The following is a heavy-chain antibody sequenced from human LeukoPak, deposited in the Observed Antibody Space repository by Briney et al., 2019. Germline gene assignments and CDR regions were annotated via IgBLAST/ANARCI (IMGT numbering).Heavy chain of an antibody. D-gene: IGHD1-26*01. CDR1: GGSINNYY. CDR2: IYYSGTT. Sequence: SETLSLTCTVSGGSINNYYWSWLRQPPGKGLEWIGYIYYSGTTKYNPSLSSRVTISVHTSKNQFSLSLTSVTPSDTAVYYCAREGIRGSYYTDWGQGTLVSVS. J-gene: IGHJ1*01. V-gene: IGHV4-59*01. CDR3: AREGIRGSYYTD.